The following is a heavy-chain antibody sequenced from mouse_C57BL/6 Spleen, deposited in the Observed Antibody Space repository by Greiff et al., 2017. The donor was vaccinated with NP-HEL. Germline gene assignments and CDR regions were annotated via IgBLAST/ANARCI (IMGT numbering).Heavy chain of an antibody. Sequence: VQLQQPGAELVMPGASVKLSCKASGYTFTSYWMHWVKQRPGQGLEWIGEIDPSDSYPNYNQKFKGKSTLTVDKSSSTAYMQLSSLTSEDSAVYYCARSDSSVHRDYWGQGTTLTVSS. V-gene: IGHV1-69*01. D-gene: IGHD3-2*02. CDR3: ARSDSSVHRDY. CDR2: IDPSDSYP. CDR1: GYTFTSYW. J-gene: IGHJ2*01.